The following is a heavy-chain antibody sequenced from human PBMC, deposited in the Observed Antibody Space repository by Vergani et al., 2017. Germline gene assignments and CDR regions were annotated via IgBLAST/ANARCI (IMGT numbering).Heavy chain of an antibody. D-gene: IGHD6-19*01. CDR1: FDSIRNLY. CDR3: ASDTHSGQRADR. Sequence: QVQLQESGPGLVKSSEPLSLPCSVSFDSIRNLYCNWIRQPPGKGLEWIGSIHYSENTNYNPSRKTRFTISVDTSKNQFSLTLTSVTAADTAVYYCASDTHSGQRADRWGQGILVTVTS. V-gene: IGHV4-59*11. J-gene: IGHJ5*02. CDR2: IHYSENT.